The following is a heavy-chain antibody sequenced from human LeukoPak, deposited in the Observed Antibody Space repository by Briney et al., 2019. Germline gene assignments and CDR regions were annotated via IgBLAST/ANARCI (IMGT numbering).Heavy chain of an antibody. J-gene: IGHJ4*02. D-gene: IGHD1-26*01. CDR3: ASRGR. Sequence: SETLSLTCAVYDGSLSGYYWGWIRQPPGKGLEWIGEINHSGSTNYNPSLKSRVSISIDTSKNQFSLNLTSVTAADTAVYYCASRGRWGQGTLVTVSS. V-gene: IGHV4-34*01. CDR1: DGSLSGYY. CDR2: INHSGST.